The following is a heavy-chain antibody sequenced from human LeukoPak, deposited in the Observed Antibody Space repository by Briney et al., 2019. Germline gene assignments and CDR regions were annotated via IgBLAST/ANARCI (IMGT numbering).Heavy chain of an antibody. CDR1: GGSISSYY. D-gene: IGHD5-24*01. Sequence: PSETLSLTCTVSGGSISSYYWSWIRQPPGKGLEWIGYIYYSGSTNYNPSLKSRVTISVDTSKNQFSLKLSSVTAADTAVYYCARDRKRWLQSPPFDYWGQGTLVTVSS. V-gene: IGHV4-59*01. CDR2: IYYSGST. J-gene: IGHJ4*02. CDR3: ARDRKRWLQSPPFDY.